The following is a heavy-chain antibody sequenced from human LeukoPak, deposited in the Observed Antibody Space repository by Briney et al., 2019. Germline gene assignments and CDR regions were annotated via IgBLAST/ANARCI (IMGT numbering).Heavy chain of an antibody. J-gene: IGHJ4*02. CDR2: LYPGESDT. V-gene: IGHV5-51*01. Sequence: PGESLKISCKGSGYRFTSFWIGWVRPVPGKGPGWVGILYPGESDTRHSPSFQGQVTISAHKSISTAYLQWSSLKASDTAMYYCARGVSSGWYYFDYWGQGTLVTASS. CDR3: ARGVSSGWYYFDY. CDR1: GYRFTSFW. D-gene: IGHD6-19*01.